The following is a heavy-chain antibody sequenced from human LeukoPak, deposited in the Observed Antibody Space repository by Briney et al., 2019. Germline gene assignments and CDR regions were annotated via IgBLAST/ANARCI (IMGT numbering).Heavy chain of an antibody. CDR2: ISHNGETK. J-gene: IGHJ4*02. CDR3: AKDNPTTEGY. D-gene: IGHD4-17*01. CDR1: GFTFSDHY. V-gene: IGHV3-11*04. Sequence: GGSLRLSCAASGFTFSDHYMIWLRQAPGKGLEAISYISHNGETKYYADSVKGRLSISRDNSKNTLYLQMNSLRAEDTAVYYCAKDNPTTEGYWGQGTLVTVSS.